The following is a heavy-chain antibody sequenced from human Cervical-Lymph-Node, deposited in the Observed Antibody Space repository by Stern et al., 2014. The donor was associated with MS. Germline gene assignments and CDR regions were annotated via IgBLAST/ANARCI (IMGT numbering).Heavy chain of an antibody. CDR1: SFSISSGYH. J-gene: IGHJ5*02. D-gene: IGHD3-22*01. CDR3: SRDAYDTINP. CDR2: IFHSGTT. Sequence: QVQLQESGPGVVKPSETLSLTCTVSSFSISSGYHWGWIRQPPGKGLEWIGSIFHSGTTYYNPSLQSRVTISVDTSKNQFSLTLTSVTAADTAVYYCSRDAYDTINPWGQGTLVTVSS. V-gene: IGHV4-38-2*02.